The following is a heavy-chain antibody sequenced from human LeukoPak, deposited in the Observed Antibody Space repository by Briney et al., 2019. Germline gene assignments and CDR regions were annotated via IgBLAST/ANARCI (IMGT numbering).Heavy chain of an antibody. CDR1: GGSFSGYY. D-gene: IGHD2-2*02. V-gene: IGHV4-34*01. Sequence: PSETLSLTCAVYGGSFSGYYWGWIRQPPGKGLEWIGSIYYSGSTYYNPSLKSRVTISVDTSKNQFSLKLSSVTAADTAVYYCARVGYCSSTSCYKSNWFDPWGQGTLVTVSS. J-gene: IGHJ5*02. CDR3: ARVGYCSSTSCYKSNWFDP. CDR2: IYYSGST.